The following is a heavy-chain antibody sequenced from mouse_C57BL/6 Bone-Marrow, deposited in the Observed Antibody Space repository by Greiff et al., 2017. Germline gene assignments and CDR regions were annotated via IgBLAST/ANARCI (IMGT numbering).Heavy chain of an antibody. Sequence: QVQLQQSGAELMKPGASVTLSCKATGYTFTGYWIEWVKQRPGHGLEWIGEILPGSGSTNYNEKFKDTATFAADTSSNTAYMQLSSLTSEASAIYDCASLLWFAYWGQGTLVTVAA. V-gene: IGHV1-9*01. CDR2: ILPGSGST. CDR3: ASLLWFAY. CDR1: GYTFTGYW. J-gene: IGHJ3*01.